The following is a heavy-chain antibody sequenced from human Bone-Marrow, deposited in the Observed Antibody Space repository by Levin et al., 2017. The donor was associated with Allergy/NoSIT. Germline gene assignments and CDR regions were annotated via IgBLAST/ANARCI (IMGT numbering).Heavy chain of an antibody. V-gene: IGHV3-74*01. CDR3: ARAPYYDFWSGYGMDV. CDR2: INSDGSST. CDR1: RFTFSRYW. J-gene: IGHJ6*02. Sequence: LSLTCAASRFTFSRYWMHWVRPPPGKGLVWVSHINSDGSSTNYADSVKGRFTISRDNAKNTLYLQMNSLRAEDTAVYYCARAPYYDFWSGYGMDVWRQGTTVTVSS. D-gene: IGHD3-3*01.